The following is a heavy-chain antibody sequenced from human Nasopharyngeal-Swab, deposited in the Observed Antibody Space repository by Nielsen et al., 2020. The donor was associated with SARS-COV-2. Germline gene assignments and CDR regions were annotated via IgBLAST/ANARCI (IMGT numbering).Heavy chain of an antibody. D-gene: IGHD4-17*01. Sequence: SETLSLTCAVYGGSFSGYYWSWIRQPPGKGLEWIGEVNHSGSTNYNPSLKSRVTILVDTSKNHFSLRLSSVTAADTAVYYCARRTTTVYYYYYMDVWGNWTTVTVSS. CDR1: GGSFSGYY. J-gene: IGHJ6*03. V-gene: IGHV4-34*01. CDR2: VNHSGST. CDR3: ARRTTTVYYYYYMDV.